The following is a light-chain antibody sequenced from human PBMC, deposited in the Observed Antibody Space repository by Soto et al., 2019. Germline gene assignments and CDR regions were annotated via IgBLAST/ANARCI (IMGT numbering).Light chain of an antibody. CDR2: VGTGGIVG. J-gene: IGLJ2*01. CDR1: SGYSNYK. CDR3: GADHGSGSNFVVV. V-gene: IGLV9-49*01. Sequence: VVTQPPSASASLGASVTLTCTLSSGYSNYKVDWYQQRPGKGPRFVMRVGTGGIVGSKGDGIPDRFSVLGSGLNRYLTIKNIQEEDESDYHCGADHGSGSNFVVVFGGGTKLTVL.